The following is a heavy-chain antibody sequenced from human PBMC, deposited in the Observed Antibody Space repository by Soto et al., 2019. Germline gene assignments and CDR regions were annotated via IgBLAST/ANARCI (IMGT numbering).Heavy chain of an antibody. D-gene: IGHD5-18*01. J-gene: IGHJ5*02. CDR1: GFTFSSYA. V-gene: IGHV3-23*01. CDR3: AKDPNWKPWIQLWYDNWFDP. CDR2: ISGSGGST. Sequence: EVQLLESGGGLVQPGGSLRLSCAASGFTFSSYAMSWVRQAPGKGLEWVSAISGSGGSTYYADSVKGRFIISRDNSKNTLYLQMNSLRAEDTAVYYCAKDPNWKPWIQLWYDNWFDPWGQGTLVTVSS.